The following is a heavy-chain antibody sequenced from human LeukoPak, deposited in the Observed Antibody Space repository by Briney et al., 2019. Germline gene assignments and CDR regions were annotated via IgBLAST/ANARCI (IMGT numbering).Heavy chain of an antibody. CDR1: GFIFSDYY. Sequence: PGGSLRLSCAASGFIFSDYYMGWIRQAPGKGLEWISFISSGSSYIHYADSVKGRFTISRDNAKNSLNLQMNSLRAEDTAGYYCVRWRVTGGPYRGQGNL. V-gene: IGHV3-11*06. CDR3: VRWRVTGGPY. CDR2: ISSGSSYI. D-gene: IGHD1-14*01. J-gene: IGHJ4*02.